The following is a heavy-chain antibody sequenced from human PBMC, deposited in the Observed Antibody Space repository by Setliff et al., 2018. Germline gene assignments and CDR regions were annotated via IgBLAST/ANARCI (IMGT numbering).Heavy chain of an antibody. J-gene: IGHJ4*02. V-gene: IGHV4-59*01. CDR2: IYYSGST. CDR1: GGSISSYY. Sequence: SETLSLTCTVSGGSISSYYWSWIRQPPGKRLEWIGYIYYSGSTNYNPSLESRATISVDTSKNQFSLRLNSATAADTAVYYCARLRGAFDYWGQGTLVTVS. CDR3: ARLRGAFDY. D-gene: IGHD3-16*01.